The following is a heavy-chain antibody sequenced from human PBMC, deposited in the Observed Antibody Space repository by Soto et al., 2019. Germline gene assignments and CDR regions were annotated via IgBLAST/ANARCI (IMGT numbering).Heavy chain of an antibody. CDR3: ARGPAQFDP. CDR1: GGSFSRLG. V-gene: IGHV1-69*10. D-gene: IGHD2-2*01. Sequence: SVKVSCKACGGSFSRLGISWLRQAPGQGPEWMGGINPMLGVANFAQKFQDRVTITADESTTTAYMELSSLRSEDTAVYYCARGPAQFDPWGQGTLVTVSS. CDR2: INPMLGVA. J-gene: IGHJ5*02.